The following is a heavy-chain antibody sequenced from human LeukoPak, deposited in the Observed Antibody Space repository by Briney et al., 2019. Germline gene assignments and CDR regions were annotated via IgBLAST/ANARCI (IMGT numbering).Heavy chain of an antibody. CDR1: GFTFGDYA. D-gene: IGHD2-2*01. Sequence: GGSLRLSCTASGFTFGDYAMSWVRQAPGKGLEWVGFIRSKGYGGKTEYAASVKSRFTISRDNSKSIAYLQMNSLKTEDTAVYYCTRISRPYIVVVPAAPGYWGQGTLVTVSS. CDR3: TRISRPYIVVVPAAPGY. J-gene: IGHJ4*02. V-gene: IGHV3-49*04. CDR2: IRSKGYGGKT.